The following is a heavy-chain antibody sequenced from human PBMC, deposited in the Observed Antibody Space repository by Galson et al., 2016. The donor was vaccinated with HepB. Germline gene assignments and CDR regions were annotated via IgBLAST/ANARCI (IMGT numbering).Heavy chain of an antibody. CDR2: ISDSGDST. J-gene: IGHJ6*02. CDR3: SKDNYTALLTGGLYNYGMDV. V-gene: IGHV3-23*01. Sequence: SLRLSCAASGFTFGTYAMSWVRQAPGKGLEWVSTISDSGDSTYYADSVKGRFTISRDNSKNTLSLQMNSLRAEDTAVYYCSKDNYTALLTGGLYNYGMDVWGQGTTVTVSS. D-gene: IGHD5-18*01. CDR1: GFTFGTYA.